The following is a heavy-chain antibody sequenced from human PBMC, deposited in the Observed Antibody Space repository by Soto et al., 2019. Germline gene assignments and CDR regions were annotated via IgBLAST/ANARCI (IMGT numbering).Heavy chain of an antibody. CDR2: ITGSGSHS. D-gene: IGHD3-10*01. Sequence: EVQLLQSGGGLVQPGGSLRLSCMASGFPSSTYGFSTYAMTWVRQPPGKGLEWVSVITGSGSHSYYADSVKGRFTISRDNSRNTLFLQMVSLRADDTAVYFCAKGTSSEFLLSFDDWGHGTLVTVSS. CDR1: GFPSSTYGFSTYA. CDR3: AKGTSSEFLLSFDD. V-gene: IGHV3-23*01. J-gene: IGHJ4*01.